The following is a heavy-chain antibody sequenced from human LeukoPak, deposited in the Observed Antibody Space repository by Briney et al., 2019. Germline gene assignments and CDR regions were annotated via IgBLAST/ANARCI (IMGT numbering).Heavy chain of an antibody. J-gene: IGHJ4*02. V-gene: IGHV3-30*19. D-gene: IGHD3-22*01. Sequence: GGSLRLSCAASGFTFSSYGMHWVRQAPGKGLEWVAVISYDGSNKYYADSVKGRFTISRDNSKNTLYLQMNSLRADDTAVDYCASISSYYYDSSGYWTRYFDYWGQGTLVTVSS. CDR3: ASISSYYYDSSGYWTRYFDY. CDR2: ISYDGSNK. CDR1: GFTFSSYG.